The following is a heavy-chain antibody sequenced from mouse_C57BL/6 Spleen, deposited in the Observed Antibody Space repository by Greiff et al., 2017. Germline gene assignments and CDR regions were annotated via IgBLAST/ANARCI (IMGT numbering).Heavy chain of an antibody. J-gene: IGHJ3*01. Sequence: VQLKEPGAELVKPGASVKLSCKASGYTFTSYWMQWVKQRPGQGLEWIGEIDPSDSYTNYNQKFKGKATLTVDTSSSTAYMQLSSLTSEDSAVYYCASHYYGSSSLAYWGQGTLVTVSA. D-gene: IGHD1-1*01. V-gene: IGHV1-50*01. CDR2: IDPSDSYT. CDR3: ASHYYGSSSLAY. CDR1: GYTFTSYW.